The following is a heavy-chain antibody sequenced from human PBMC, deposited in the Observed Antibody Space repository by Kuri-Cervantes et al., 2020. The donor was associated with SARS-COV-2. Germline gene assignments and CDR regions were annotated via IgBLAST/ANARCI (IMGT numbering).Heavy chain of an antibody. CDR1: GGSISSYY. Sequence: SETLSLTCTVSGGSISSYYWSWIRQPPGQGLEWIGYIYYSGSTNYNPSLKSRVTISVDTSKNQFSLKLSSVTAADTAVYYCARDFSGRLTGDHYYYYYMDVWGKGTTVTVSS. J-gene: IGHJ6*03. CDR2: IYYSGST. D-gene: IGHD7-27*01. V-gene: IGHV4-59*01. CDR3: ARDFSGRLTGDHYYYYYMDV.